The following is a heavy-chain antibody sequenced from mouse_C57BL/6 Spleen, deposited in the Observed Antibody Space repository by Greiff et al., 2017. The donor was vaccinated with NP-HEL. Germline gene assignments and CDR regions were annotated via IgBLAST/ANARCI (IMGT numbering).Heavy chain of an antibody. CDR3: ARWGPGNYFDY. J-gene: IGHJ2*01. V-gene: IGHV5-17*01. CDR2: ISSGSSTI. CDR1: GFTFSDYG. Sequence: EVKLQESGGGLVKPGGSLKLSCAASGFTFSDYGMHWVRQAPEKGLEWVAYISSGSSTIYYADTVKGRFTISRDNAKNTLFLQMTSLRSEDTAMYYCARWGPGNYFDYWGQGTTLTVSS.